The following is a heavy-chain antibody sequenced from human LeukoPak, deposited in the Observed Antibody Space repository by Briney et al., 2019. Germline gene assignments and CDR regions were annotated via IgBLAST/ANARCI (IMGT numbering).Heavy chain of an antibody. Sequence: GGSLRLSCAASGFTFSDYYMSWIRQAPGKGLEWVSYITSSDSTIYYADSVKGRFTISRDNAKNSLYLQMHSLRAEDTAVYYCARGDFWSGYWYFDLWGRGTLVTVSS. CDR3: ARGDFWSGYWYFDL. CDR1: GFTFSDYY. CDR2: ITSSDSTI. D-gene: IGHD3-3*01. J-gene: IGHJ2*01. V-gene: IGHV3-11*01.